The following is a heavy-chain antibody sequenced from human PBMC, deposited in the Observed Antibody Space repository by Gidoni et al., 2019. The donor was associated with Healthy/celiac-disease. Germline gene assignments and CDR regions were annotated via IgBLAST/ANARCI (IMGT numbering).Heavy chain of an antibody. Sequence: QVQLQESGPGLVKPSETLSLTCPVSGGSIRSSYWSWIRQPAGKGLEWSGRIYTSGSTNYHPSLKRRATMSVDTAKNQFSLKRSSGTAADTAVYYCAREDYGDGYFDLWGRGTLVTVSS. D-gene: IGHD4-17*01. CDR3: AREDYGDGYFDL. CDR1: GGSIRSSY. V-gene: IGHV4-4*07. CDR2: IYTSGST. J-gene: IGHJ2*01.